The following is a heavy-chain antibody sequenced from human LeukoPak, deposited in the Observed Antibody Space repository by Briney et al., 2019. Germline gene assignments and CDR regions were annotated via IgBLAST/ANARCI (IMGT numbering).Heavy chain of an antibody. CDR1: GYTFTSYA. CDR2: INAGNGNT. J-gene: IGHJ4*02. D-gene: IGHD4-17*01. Sequence: ASVKVSCKASGYTFTSYAMHWVRQAPGQRLEWMGWINAGNGNTKYSQKFQGRVTITRDTSASTAYMEPSSLRSEDTAVYYCARDPNGYGDYYFDYWGQGTLVTVSS. CDR3: ARDPNGYGDYYFDY. V-gene: IGHV1-3*01.